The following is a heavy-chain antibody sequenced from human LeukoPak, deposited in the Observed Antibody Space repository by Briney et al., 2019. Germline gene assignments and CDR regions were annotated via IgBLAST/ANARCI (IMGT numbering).Heavy chain of an antibody. CDR3: AKDRIRLTTFGYYYYGMDV. D-gene: IGHD3-16*01. Sequence: QSGRSLRLSCAPSGLTFTSYGMHWVRHPPARGLIWGAVISYDGSNKYYADSGKGRFTISRDNSENTLYLQMNSLRTEDVAVYFCAKDRIRLTTFGYYYYGMDVWGQGTTVTVAS. V-gene: IGHV3-30*18. CDR2: ISYDGSNK. CDR1: GLTFTSYG. J-gene: IGHJ6*02.